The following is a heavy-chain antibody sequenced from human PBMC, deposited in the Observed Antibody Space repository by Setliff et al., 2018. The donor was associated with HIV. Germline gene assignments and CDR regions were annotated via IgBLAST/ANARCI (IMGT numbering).Heavy chain of an antibody. CDR2: INTETGNP. CDR3: ATRGEQLYFYGMDV. J-gene: IGHJ6*02. D-gene: IGHD1-26*01. CDR1: GYTLTTFG. Sequence: ASVKVSCKASGYTLTTFGISWVRQARGQGLEWMGWINTETGNPTYAQGFTGRFVFSFDTSVSTAYLQISGLKAEDTAVYYCATRGEQLYFYGMDVWGQGTTVTVSS. V-gene: IGHV7-4-1*02.